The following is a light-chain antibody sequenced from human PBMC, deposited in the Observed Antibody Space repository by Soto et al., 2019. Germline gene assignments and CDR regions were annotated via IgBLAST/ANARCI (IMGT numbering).Light chain of an antibody. V-gene: IGLV4-60*03. Sequence: QSVLTQSSSASASLGSSGKLTCTLSSGHSSYIIAWHQQQPGKAPRYLMKLEGSGSYNKGSGVPDRFSGSSSGADRYLTISNLQSEDEADYYCETWDSNVWVFGGGTKLTVL. CDR1: SGHSSYI. CDR3: ETWDSNVWV. CDR2: LEGSGSY. J-gene: IGLJ3*02.